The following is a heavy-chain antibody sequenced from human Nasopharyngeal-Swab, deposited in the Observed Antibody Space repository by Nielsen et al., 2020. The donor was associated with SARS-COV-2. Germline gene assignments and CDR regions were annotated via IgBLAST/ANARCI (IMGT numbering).Heavy chain of an antibody. CDR2: ITGNGDTT. V-gene: IGHV3-23*01. CDR3: AKEEVPNDY. J-gene: IGHJ4*02. CDR1: GFTFSSYS. Sequence: GESLKISCAASGFTFSSYSMSWLRQAPGKGLEWVSTITGNGDTTYYADSVKGRFTISRDNSENTVYLQMNNLRVEDTAMYYCAKEEVPNDYWGQGTLVTVSS.